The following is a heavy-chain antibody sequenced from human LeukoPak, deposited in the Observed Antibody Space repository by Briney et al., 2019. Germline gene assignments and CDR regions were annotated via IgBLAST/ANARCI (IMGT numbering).Heavy chain of an antibody. CDR2: ISGSSSHK. CDR3: ASDWRIVTTLASY. V-gene: IGHV3-21*01. CDR1: GFSFSSYS. J-gene: IGHJ4*02. Sequence: GGSLRLSCAASGFSFSSYSMSWGRQAPGKGLEWVSAISGSSSHKYYADSVRGRFTISRDNAKNSLYLQMSSLRAEDTAVYYCASDWRIVTTLASYWGQGTLVTVSS. D-gene: IGHD5-12*01.